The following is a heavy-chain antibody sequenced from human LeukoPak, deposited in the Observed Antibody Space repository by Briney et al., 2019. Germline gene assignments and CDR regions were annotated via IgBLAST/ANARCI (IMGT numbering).Heavy chain of an antibody. V-gene: IGHV4-4*07. CDR2: IYTSGST. CDR1: GGSISSYY. D-gene: IGHD6-19*01. J-gene: IGHJ4*02. CDR3: ARDGGAGSLFAY. Sequence: SETLSLTCTVSGGSISSYYWSWIRQPAGKGLEWIGRIYTSGSTNYNPSLKSRVTISVDTSKNQFSLKLSSVTAADTAIYYCARDGGAGSLFAYWGQGTLVTVSS.